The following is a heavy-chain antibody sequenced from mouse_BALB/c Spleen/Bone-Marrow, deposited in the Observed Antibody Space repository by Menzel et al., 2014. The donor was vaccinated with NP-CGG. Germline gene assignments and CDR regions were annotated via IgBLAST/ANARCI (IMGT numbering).Heavy chain of an antibody. J-gene: IGHJ4*01. V-gene: IGHV5-12-1*01. Sequence: EVQGVESRGGLVKPGGSLKLSCAASGFAFSGNDMSWVRQTPEKRLEWVAYISSGGGSTYYPDTVKGRFTISRDNAKNTLYLQMNSLKSEDTAMYYCARQRGYAYAMDYWGQGTSVTVSS. CDR2: ISSGGGST. CDR3: ARQRGYAYAMDY. D-gene: IGHD2-2*01. CDR1: GFAFSGND.